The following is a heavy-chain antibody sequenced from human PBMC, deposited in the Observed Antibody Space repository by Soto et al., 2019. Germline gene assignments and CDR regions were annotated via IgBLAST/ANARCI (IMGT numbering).Heavy chain of an antibody. J-gene: IGHJ5*02. CDR1: GGSISSYY. V-gene: IGHV4-59*01. D-gene: IGHD6-13*01. CDR2: IYYSGST. Sequence: SETLSLTCTVSGGSISSYYWSWIRQPPGKGLEWIGYIYYSGSTNYNPSLKSRVTISVDTSKNQFSLKLSSVTAADTAVYYCARDLGQLVPVNWFDPWGQGTLVTVS. CDR3: ARDLGQLVPVNWFDP.